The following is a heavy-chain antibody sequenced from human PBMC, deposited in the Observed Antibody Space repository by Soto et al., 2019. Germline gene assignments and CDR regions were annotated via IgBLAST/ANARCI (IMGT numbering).Heavy chain of an antibody. D-gene: IGHD3-16*01. CDR1: GGTFSSYT. V-gene: IGHV1-69*02. Sequence: GASVKVSCKPSGGTFSSYTISWVRQAPGQGLEWMGRIIPILGIANYAQKFQGRVTITADKSTSTAYMELSSLRSEDTAVYYCASLVVSGSYTEWGQGTQVTVSS. J-gene: IGHJ4*02. CDR3: ASLVVSGSYTE. CDR2: IIPILGIA.